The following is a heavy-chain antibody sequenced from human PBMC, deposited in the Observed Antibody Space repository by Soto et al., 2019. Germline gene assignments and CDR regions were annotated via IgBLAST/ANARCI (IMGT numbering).Heavy chain of an antibody. Sequence: GASVKVSCKASGGTFSSYAISWVRQAPGQGLEWMGGIIPIFGTANYAQKFQGRVTITADESTSTAYMELSSLRSEDTAVYYCATIPVFGPVLGPHYYYGMDVWGQGTTVTVSS. CDR3: ATIPVFGPVLGPHYYYGMDV. V-gene: IGHV1-69*13. D-gene: IGHD3-3*01. J-gene: IGHJ6*02. CDR1: GGTFSSYA. CDR2: IIPIFGTA.